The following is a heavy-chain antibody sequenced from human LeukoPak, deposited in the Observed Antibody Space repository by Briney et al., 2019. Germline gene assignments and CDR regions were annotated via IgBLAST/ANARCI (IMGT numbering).Heavy chain of an antibody. CDR3: AKDRWGAYHYYHMDV. Sequence: PGGSLRLSCAASGFTFSSYGMHWVRQAPGKGLEWVAVISYDGSNKYYADSVKGRFTISRDNSKNSLYLQMNSLRAEDTALYYCAKDRWGAYHYYHMDVWGKGTTVTISS. V-gene: IGHV3-30*18. J-gene: IGHJ6*03. CDR2: ISYDGSNK. CDR1: GFTFSSYG. D-gene: IGHD7-27*01.